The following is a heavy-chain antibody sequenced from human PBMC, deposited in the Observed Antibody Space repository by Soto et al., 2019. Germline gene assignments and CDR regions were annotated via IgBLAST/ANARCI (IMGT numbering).Heavy chain of an antibody. V-gene: IGHV3-21*01. CDR2: ISSSSSYI. CDR1: GFTFSSYS. CDR3: ASNLMTTDYYYYMDV. J-gene: IGHJ6*03. D-gene: IGHD4-17*01. Sequence: GGSLRLSCAASGFTFSSYSMNWVRQAPGKGLEWVSSISSSSSYIYYADSVKGRFTISRDNAKNSLYLQMNSLRAEDTAVYYCASNLMTTDYYYYMDVWGKGTTVTVSS.